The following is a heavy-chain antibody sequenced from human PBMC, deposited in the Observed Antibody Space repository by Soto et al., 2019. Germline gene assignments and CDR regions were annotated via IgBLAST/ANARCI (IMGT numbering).Heavy chain of an antibody. D-gene: IGHD3-10*01. Sequence: GGSLRLSCAASGFTCSSYWMSCVRQAPGKGLEWVANIKQDGSEKYYVDSVKGRFTISRDNAKNSLYLQMNSLRAEDTAVYYCARVRQHYYGSGSYPDHWGQGTLVTVSS. CDR1: GFTCSSYW. V-gene: IGHV3-7*01. CDR2: IKQDGSEK. J-gene: IGHJ5*02. CDR3: ARVRQHYYGSGSYPDH.